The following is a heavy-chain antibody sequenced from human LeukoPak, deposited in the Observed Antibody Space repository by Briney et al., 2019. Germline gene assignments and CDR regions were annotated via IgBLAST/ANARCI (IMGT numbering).Heavy chain of an antibody. V-gene: IGHV1-2*04. J-gene: IGHJ3*02. D-gene: IGHD3-22*01. CDR3: ARDSAFYYDSSGYHDAFDI. CDR1: GYTFTGYY. Sequence: ASVKVSCKASGYTFTGYYMHWVRQAPGRGLEWMGWINPNSGGTNYAQKFQGWVTMTRDTSISTAYMELSRLRSDDTAVYYCARDSAFYYDSSGYHDAFDIWGQGTMVTVSS. CDR2: INPNSGGT.